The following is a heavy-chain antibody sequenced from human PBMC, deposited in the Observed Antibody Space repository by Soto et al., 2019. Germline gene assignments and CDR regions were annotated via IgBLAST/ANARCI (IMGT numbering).Heavy chain of an antibody. V-gene: IGHV3-9*01. CDR1: GFIFSRYA. CDR2: ISGNSSSI. Sequence: PGGSLRLSCAASGFIFSRYAMSWVRQAPGKGLEWVSGISGNSSSICYADSVKGRFTISRDSAKNSLYLQMNSLRAEDTALYYCAKHGGGYSYGLKVYYFDYWGQGTLVTVSS. D-gene: IGHD5-18*01. J-gene: IGHJ4*02. CDR3: AKHGGGYSYGLKVYYFDY.